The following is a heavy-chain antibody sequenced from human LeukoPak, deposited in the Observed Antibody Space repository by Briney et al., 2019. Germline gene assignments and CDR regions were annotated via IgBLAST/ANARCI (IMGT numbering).Heavy chain of an antibody. J-gene: IGHJ6*03. CDR2: IDYSGGST. CDR1: GFTLSSYE. CDR3: ARVLRYCSGGNCYSGGVGYMDV. V-gene: IGHV3-23*01. Sequence: AGGSLRLSCTASGFTLSSYEMSWIRQAPGKGLELVSSIDYSGGSTYYADSVKGRFTISRDNSKITLYLQLNSLRAEDTAVYYCARVLRYCSGGNCYSGGVGYMDVWGKGTTVTISS. D-gene: IGHD2-15*01.